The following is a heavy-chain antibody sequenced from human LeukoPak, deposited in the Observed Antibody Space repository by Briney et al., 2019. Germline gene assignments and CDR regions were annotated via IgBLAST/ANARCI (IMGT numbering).Heavy chain of an antibody. V-gene: IGHV4-39*01. D-gene: IGHD3-10*01. CDR3: ASYGSGYNPLDY. Sequence: PSETLSLTCTVSGGSISSSSYYWGWIRQPPGKGLEWIGSIYYSGSTYYNPSLKSRVTISVDTSKNQFSLKLSSVTAADTAVYYCASYGSGYNPLDYWGQGTLVTVSS. J-gene: IGHJ4*02. CDR1: GGSISSSSYY. CDR2: IYYSGST.